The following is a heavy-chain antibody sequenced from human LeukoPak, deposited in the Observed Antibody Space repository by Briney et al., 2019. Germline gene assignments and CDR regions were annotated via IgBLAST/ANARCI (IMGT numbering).Heavy chain of an antibody. J-gene: IGHJ3*02. Sequence: PSETLSLTCTVSGGSISSYYWSCIRQPAGKGLEWIGRIYTSGSTNYNPSLKSRLSISLDTSRNQFFLRLNSVTAADTAVYYCAKSNGYGLVDIWGQGTMVTVSS. V-gene: IGHV4-4*07. CDR3: AKSNGYGLVDI. CDR1: GGSISSYY. D-gene: IGHD3-10*01. CDR2: IYTSGST.